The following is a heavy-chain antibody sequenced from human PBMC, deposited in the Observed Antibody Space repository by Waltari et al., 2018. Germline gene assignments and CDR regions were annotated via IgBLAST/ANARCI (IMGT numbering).Heavy chain of an antibody. J-gene: IGHJ5*02. D-gene: IGHD6-6*01. CDR2: IIPIFGTA. Sequence: QVQLVQSGAEVKKPGSSVKVSCKASGGTFSSYATSWVRQAPGQGLEWMGGIIPIFGTANYAQKFQGRVTITADESTSTAYMELSSLRSEDTAVYYCASKGYSSSSRSSTHWFDPWGQGTLVTVSS. V-gene: IGHV1-69*12. CDR3: ASKGYSSSSRSSTHWFDP. CDR1: GGTFSSYA.